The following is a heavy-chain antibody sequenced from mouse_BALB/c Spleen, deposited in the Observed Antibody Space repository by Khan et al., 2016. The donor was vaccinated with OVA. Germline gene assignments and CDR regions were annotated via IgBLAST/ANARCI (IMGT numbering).Heavy chain of an antibody. CDR1: GFTFGNYA. CDR3: ARDNWFAY. J-gene: IGHJ3*01. Sequence: EVELVESGGGLVQPGGSLKLPCAASGFTFGNYAMSWVRQTPEKRPERVASISSGGRTYYPGSVKGRFTISRGNARNILYLQMSSRRSEDTAMYYCARDNWFAYWGQGTLVTVSA. CDR2: ISSGGRT. V-gene: IGHV5-6-5*01.